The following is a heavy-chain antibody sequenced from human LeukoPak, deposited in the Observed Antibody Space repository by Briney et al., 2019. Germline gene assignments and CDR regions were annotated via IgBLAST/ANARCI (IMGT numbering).Heavy chain of an antibody. Sequence: GGSLRLSCTASGYTFSSYAMSWVRQAPGKGLEWVSTNSGSGGGTYYTDSVKGRFTISRDNSRNTLYLQMNTLRAEDTAVYYCAKAPGYSYSPYYFDYWGQGTLVTVSS. CDR1: GYTFSSYA. D-gene: IGHD5-18*01. CDR2: NSGSGGGT. J-gene: IGHJ4*02. V-gene: IGHV3-23*01. CDR3: AKAPGYSYSPYYFDY.